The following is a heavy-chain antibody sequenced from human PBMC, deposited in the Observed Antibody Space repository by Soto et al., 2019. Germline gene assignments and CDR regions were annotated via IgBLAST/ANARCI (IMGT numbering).Heavy chain of an antibody. Sequence: QVQLQESGPGLVKPSGTLSLTCAVSGGSISSSNWWSWVRQPPGKGLEWIGEIYHSGSTNYNPSLKSIVPISVDKSKNQFSLKLSSVTAADTAVYYCARTYYDILTGYYPYYYYYGMDVWGQGTTVTVSS. J-gene: IGHJ6*02. CDR2: IYHSGST. D-gene: IGHD3-9*01. CDR3: ARTYYDILTGYYPYYYYYGMDV. CDR1: GGSISSSNW. V-gene: IGHV4-4*02.